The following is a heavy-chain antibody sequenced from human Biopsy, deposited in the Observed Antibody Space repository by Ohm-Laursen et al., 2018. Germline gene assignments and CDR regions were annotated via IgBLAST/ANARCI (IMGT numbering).Heavy chain of an antibody. CDR1: GDSISSSTTYY. V-gene: IGHV4-39*01. J-gene: IGHJ5*02. Sequence: GTLSLTCAVSGDSISSSTTYYWAWLRQPPGKGLEWIGSIYNTETTFYNPSLKSRVTISVDTSTNQFSLKVSSVTAADTALYFCARHPTGFWFDPWGHGTLVTVSS. CDR2: IYNTETT. CDR3: ARHPTGFWFDP.